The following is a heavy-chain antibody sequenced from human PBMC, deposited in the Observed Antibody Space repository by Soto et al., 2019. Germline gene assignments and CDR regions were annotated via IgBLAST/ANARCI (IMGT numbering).Heavy chain of an antibody. Sequence: PGGSLRLSCSASGFTFSSYAMHWVRQAPGKGLEYVSAISSNGGSTYYADSVKGRFTISRDNSKNTLYLQMSSLRAEDTAVYYCVRRIGSSYGPFDYWGQGTLVTV. CDR1: GFTFSSYA. CDR3: VRRIGSSYGPFDY. D-gene: IGHD5-18*01. CDR2: ISSNGGST. V-gene: IGHV3-64D*06. J-gene: IGHJ4*02.